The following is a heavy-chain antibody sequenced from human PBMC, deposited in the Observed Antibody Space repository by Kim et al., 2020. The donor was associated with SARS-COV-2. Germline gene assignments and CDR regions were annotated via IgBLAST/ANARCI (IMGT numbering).Heavy chain of an antibody. Sequence: DARTGRFTASRDNSKNPLYLQLNTLRPEDTAVYYCAKEGGSIAAAGTPFDNWGQGTLLTVSS. CDR3: AKEGGSIAAAGTPFDN. J-gene: IGHJ4*02. D-gene: IGHD6-13*01. V-gene: IGHV3-23*01.